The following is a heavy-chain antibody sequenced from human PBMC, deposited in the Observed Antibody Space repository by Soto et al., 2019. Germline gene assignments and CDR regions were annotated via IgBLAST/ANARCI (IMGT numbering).Heavy chain of an antibody. CDR2: ISTYNGNR. D-gene: IGHD1-26*01. J-gene: IGHJ3*02. CDR3: AREVGGTFFEALDT. V-gene: IGHV1-18*01. Sequence: QVQLVQSGAEVRKPGASVKVSCKASGYSFTNYNIGWVRQAPGQGLEWLGWISTYNGNRNYAQKFQGRVTMTTDASTCTADIELRGLRPDDTAVYYCAREVGGTFFEALDTWGQGTRVTVSS. CDR1: GYSFTNYN.